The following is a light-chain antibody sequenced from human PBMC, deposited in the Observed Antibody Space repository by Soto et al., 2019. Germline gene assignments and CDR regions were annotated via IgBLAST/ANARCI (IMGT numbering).Light chain of an antibody. Sequence: IVLTQSPATLSLSPGERATLSCRASQSVNSYLAWYQQKPGQAPRLLIYDASNRATGIPARFSGSGSGTDFTLTISSLEPEDFAAYYCQQRSNLYTFGQGTKLEIK. CDR3: QQRSNLYT. J-gene: IGKJ2*01. V-gene: IGKV3-11*01. CDR2: DAS. CDR1: QSVNSY.